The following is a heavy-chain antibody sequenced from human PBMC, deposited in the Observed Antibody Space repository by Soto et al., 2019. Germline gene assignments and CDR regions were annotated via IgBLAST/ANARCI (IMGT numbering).Heavy chain of an antibody. J-gene: IGHJ6*03. D-gene: IGHD7-27*01. CDR3: ARDLSWGSNWYYYMDV. Sequence: GGSLRLSCAASGFSFSAYAMSWVRQAPGKGLEWVSYISSSSSVIDYADSVKGRFTVSRDNARNSLYLQMNSLRAEDTAVYYCARDLSWGSNWYYYMDVWGKGTTVTVSS. CDR1: GFSFSAYA. V-gene: IGHV3-48*01. CDR2: ISSSSSVI.